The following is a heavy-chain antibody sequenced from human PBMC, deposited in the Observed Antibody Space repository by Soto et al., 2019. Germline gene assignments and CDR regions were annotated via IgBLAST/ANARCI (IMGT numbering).Heavy chain of an antibody. D-gene: IGHD1-26*01. CDR3: ARGREQGDY. Sequence: EVQLVETGGGLIQPGGSLRLSCAASGFTVSGNYMSWVRQPPGKGLEWVPLIYVDGTTYYADSVKGRFTISRDNSKNTLFLQMNSLRVEDTAVYYCARGREQGDYWGQGTLVTVSS. V-gene: IGHV3-53*02. CDR1: GFTVSGNY. CDR2: IYVDGTT. J-gene: IGHJ4*02.